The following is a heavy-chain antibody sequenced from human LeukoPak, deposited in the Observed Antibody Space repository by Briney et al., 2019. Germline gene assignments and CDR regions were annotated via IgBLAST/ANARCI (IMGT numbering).Heavy chain of an antibody. CDR2: IYYSGST. V-gene: IGHV4-59*01. CDR3: ARGQRGYSYGPFDY. D-gene: IGHD5-18*01. Sequence: PSETLSLTCAVYSGSFSGYYWSWIRQPPGKGLEWIGYIYYSGSTNYNPSLKSRVTISVDTSKNQFSLKLSSVTAADTAVYYCARGQRGYSYGPFDYWGQGTLVTVSS. CDR1: SGSFSGYY. J-gene: IGHJ4*02.